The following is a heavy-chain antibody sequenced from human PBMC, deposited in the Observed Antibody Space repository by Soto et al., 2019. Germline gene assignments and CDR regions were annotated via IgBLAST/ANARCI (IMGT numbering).Heavy chain of an antibody. D-gene: IGHD3-3*01. CDR3: AKDPNYDFWSGFSAVYFDY. J-gene: IGHJ4*02. V-gene: IGHV3-23*01. CDR2: VSGRGGDT. CDR1: GFSFSSFA. Sequence: EVHLLQSGGGLVQPGGSLRLSCAASGFSFSSFALSWVRQSPGKGLEWVAAVSGRGGDTYYANSVKGRFTISRDNFQNTVFLQMNSLRAEDSAIYYCAKDPNYDFWSGFSAVYFDYWGQGTLVTVSS.